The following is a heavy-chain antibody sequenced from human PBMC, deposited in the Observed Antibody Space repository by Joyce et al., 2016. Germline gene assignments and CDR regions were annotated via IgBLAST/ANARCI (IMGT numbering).Heavy chain of an antibody. CDR1: GFTVSRNF. CDR3: ARGLTIFGGGAFDL. D-gene: IGHD3-3*01. J-gene: IGHJ3*01. V-gene: IGHV3-53*02. CDR2: LYSCSYV. Sequence: QLVETGGGLIQPGGSLRLSCVASGFTVSRNFMSWVRQAPGKGLEGVSFLYSCSYVYADSVKGRFTISRDNIKNILFLQMNSLTSEDTAVYYCARGLTIFGGGAFDLWGQGTMVTVSS.